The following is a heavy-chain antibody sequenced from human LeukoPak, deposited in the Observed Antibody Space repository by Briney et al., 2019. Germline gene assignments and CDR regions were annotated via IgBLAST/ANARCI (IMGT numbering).Heavy chain of an antibody. CDR2: IIPIFGIA. D-gene: IGHD6-13*01. V-gene: IGHV1-69*13. J-gene: IGHJ4*02. CDR1: GGTFSSYA. CDR3: ARGLEYSSSWYYFDY. Sequence: ASVKVSCKASGGTFSSYAISWVRQAPGQGLEWMGGIIPIFGIANYAQKFQGRVTITADESTSTAYMELSSLRSEDTAVYYCARGLEYSSSWYYFDYWGQGTLVTVSS.